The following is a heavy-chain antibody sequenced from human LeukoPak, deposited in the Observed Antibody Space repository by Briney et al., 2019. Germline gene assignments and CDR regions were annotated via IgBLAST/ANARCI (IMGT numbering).Heavy chain of an antibody. CDR3: ARDRGLIAVAVGYYYYGMDV. D-gene: IGHD6-19*01. CDR2: INPNSGGT. Sequence: GASVKVSCKASGYTFTGYYMHWVRQAPGQGLEWMGWINPNSGGTNYAQKFQGRVTMTRDTSISTAYMELSRLRSDDTAVYYCARDRGLIAVAVGYYYYGMDVWGQGTTVTVSS. V-gene: IGHV1-2*02. CDR1: GYTFTGYY. J-gene: IGHJ6*02.